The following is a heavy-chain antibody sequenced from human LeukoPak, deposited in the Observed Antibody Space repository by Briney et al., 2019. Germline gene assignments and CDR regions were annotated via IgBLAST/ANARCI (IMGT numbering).Heavy chain of an antibody. CDR2: IIPMLAIA. V-gene: IGHV1-69*04. CDR3: ARDYGNFTMVTNFDF. J-gene: IGHJ4*02. CDR1: GCTFSSSP. D-gene: IGHD4-17*01. Sequence: ASVKVSCKASGCTFSSSPMHWVRQAPGQGLEWMGRIIPMLAIANYAQKFQGRVTITADKSTRTAYMELISLRSEDTAVYYCARDYGNFTMVTNFDFWGQGTLVTVSS.